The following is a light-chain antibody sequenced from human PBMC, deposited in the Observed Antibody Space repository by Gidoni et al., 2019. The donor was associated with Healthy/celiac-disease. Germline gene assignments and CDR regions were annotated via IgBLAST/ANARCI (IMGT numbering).Light chain of an antibody. Sequence: DIQMTQFPSSLFASVGDRVTFTCQASQDISNYFNWYQQKPGKAPKLMSYDASNLETGVPSRFSGSGSGTDFTFTISSLQPEDIATYYCQQYDNLPLTFGGGTKVEIK. CDR3: QQYDNLPLT. CDR1: QDISNY. CDR2: DAS. V-gene: IGKV1-33*01. J-gene: IGKJ4*01.